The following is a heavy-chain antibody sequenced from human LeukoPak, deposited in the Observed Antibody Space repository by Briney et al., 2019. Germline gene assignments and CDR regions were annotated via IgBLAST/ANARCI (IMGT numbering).Heavy chain of an antibody. CDR1: GFTFSTYA. CDR2: ISGSGGSA. D-gene: IGHD5-18*01. J-gene: IGHJ4*02. V-gene: IGHV3-23*01. CDR3: ATTRGYNYNYCFDY. Sequence: GRSLRLSREASGFTFSTYAMSWVRQAPGKGLEWVSGISGSGGSAYYADSVKGRFTISRDNSNNTLYLQMNSLRAEDTAVYYCATTRGYNYNYCFDYWGQGSLVTVSS.